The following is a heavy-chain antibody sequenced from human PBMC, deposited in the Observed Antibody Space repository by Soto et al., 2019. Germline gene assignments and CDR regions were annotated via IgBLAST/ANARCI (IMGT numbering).Heavy chain of an antibody. D-gene: IGHD6-13*01. Sequence: GGSLRLSCAASGFTFSSYSMNWVRQAPGKGLEWVSYISSSSSTIYYADSVKGRFTISRDNAKNSLYLQMNSLRAEDTAVYYCARDLNSSSWPLSYYDGMDVWGQGTTVTVSS. CDR3: ARDLNSSSWPLSYYDGMDV. CDR2: ISSSSSTI. V-gene: IGHV3-48*04. J-gene: IGHJ6*02. CDR1: GFTFSSYS.